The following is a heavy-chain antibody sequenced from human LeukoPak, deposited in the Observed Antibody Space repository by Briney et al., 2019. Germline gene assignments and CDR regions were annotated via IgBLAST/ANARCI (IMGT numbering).Heavy chain of an antibody. D-gene: IGHD5-18*01. CDR1: GGSISSSSYY. CDR2: IYYSGST. CDR3: AGPSGYSYGYGAFDI. Sequence: SETLSLTCTVSGGSISSSSYYWGWIRQPPGKGLEWIGSIYYSGSTYYNPSLKSRVTISVDTSKNQFSLKLSSVTAADTAVYYCAGPSGYSYGYGAFDIWGQGTMVTVSS. J-gene: IGHJ3*02. V-gene: IGHV4-39*01.